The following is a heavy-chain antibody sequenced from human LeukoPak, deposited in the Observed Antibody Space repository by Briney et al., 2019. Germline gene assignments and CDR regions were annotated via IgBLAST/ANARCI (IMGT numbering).Heavy chain of an antibody. CDR2: ISSSSSYI. J-gene: IGHJ4*02. Sequence: GGSLRLSCAASGFTFSSYSMNWVRQAPGKGLEWVSSISSSSSYIYYADSVKGRFTISRDNAKNSLYLQMNSLRDEDTAVYYCARHAADDFWSGYFSDDYWGQGTLVTVSS. V-gene: IGHV3-21*01. CDR1: GFTFSSYS. CDR3: ARHAADDFWSGYFSDDY. D-gene: IGHD3-3*01.